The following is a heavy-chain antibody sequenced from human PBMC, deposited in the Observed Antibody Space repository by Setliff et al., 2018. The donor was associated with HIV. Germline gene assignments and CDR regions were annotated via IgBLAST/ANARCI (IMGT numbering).Heavy chain of an antibody. D-gene: IGHD6-19*01. CDR1: GYSISSGYY. V-gene: IGHV4-38-2*02. Sequence: SETLSLTCTVSGYSISSGYYWGWIRQPPGKGLEWIGSIYHSGSTYYNPSLKSRVTISVDTSKNQFSLKLSPVTAADTAVYYCARSPPGIAVAGLLDYWGQGTLVTVSS. CDR3: ARSPPGIAVAGLLDY. J-gene: IGHJ4*02. CDR2: IYHSGST.